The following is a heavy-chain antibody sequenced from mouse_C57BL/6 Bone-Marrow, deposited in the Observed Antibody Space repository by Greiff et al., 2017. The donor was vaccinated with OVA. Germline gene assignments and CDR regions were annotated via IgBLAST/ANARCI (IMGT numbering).Heavy chain of an antibody. CDR1: GFTFTSYG. D-gene: IGHD2-5*01. V-gene: IGHV1-81*01. Sequence: QVQLQQSGAELVRPGASVKLSCTASGFTFTSYGISWVKQSTGQGLEWIGEIYPRGGNTYYNEKFKGKATLTADKSSSTAYMELRSLTSEDSAVYVCARGVYSNPFAYWCRGTLVTVSA. J-gene: IGHJ3*01. CDR3: ARGVYSNPFAY. CDR2: IYPRGGNT.